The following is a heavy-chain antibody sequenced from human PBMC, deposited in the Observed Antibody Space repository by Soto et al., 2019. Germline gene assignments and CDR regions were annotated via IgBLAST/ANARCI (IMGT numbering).Heavy chain of an antibody. Sequence: GGSLRLSCEASGFTFSGSAMHWVRQASGKGLEWVGRIRSKANNYATVYAASVKGRFTISRDDSKTTAYLQMNSLKTEDTAVYYCARGLVASGYTLEAFDIWGQGTMVTVSS. D-gene: IGHD5-12*01. J-gene: IGHJ3*02. V-gene: IGHV3-73*01. CDR1: GFTFSGSA. CDR2: IRSKANNYAT. CDR3: ARGLVASGYTLEAFDI.